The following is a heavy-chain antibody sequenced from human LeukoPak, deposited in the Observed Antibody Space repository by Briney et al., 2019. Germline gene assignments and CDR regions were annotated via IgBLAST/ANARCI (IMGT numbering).Heavy chain of an antibody. D-gene: IGHD6-13*01. CDR2: VSPYNGKT. Sequence: ASVKVSCKASNYTFTSYGIGWARQAPGRALEWVGWVSPYNGKTNYAQKFQDRVTMTTDTPTTTAYLHLRRLRSDDTALYYCARAGSSSWRQLFDAWGQGSLVIVSS. CDR3: ARAGSSSWRQLFDA. J-gene: IGHJ4*02. V-gene: IGHV1-18*01. CDR1: NYTFTSYG.